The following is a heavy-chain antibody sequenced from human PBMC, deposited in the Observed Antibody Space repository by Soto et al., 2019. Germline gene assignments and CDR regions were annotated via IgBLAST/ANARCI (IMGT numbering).Heavy chain of an antibody. Sequence: QVQLQESGPGLVKPSQTLSLTCTVSGGSISSCGYYWSWIRQHPGKGLEWIGYIYYSGSTYYNPSLKIRVNVSVDTSKNQFSLKLSSVTAADTAVYYCAGATSSSWYGSWFDPWGQGTLVTVSS. V-gene: IGHV4-31*03. CDR3: AGATSSSWYGSWFDP. D-gene: IGHD6-13*01. CDR1: GGSISSCGYY. CDR2: IYYSGST. J-gene: IGHJ5*02.